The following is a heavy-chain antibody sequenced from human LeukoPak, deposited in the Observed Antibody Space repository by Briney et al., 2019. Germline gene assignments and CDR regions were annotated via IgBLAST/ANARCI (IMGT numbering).Heavy chain of an antibody. CDR3: ARGERAMATRKAGFDY. J-gene: IGHJ4*02. Sequence: GESLKISCTASGYDFANSWIGWVRQMPGKGLEWMGIIYPRDSDTIYSPSFQGQVTISADKSIRTAYLQRSSLTASDTAIYYCARGERAMATRKAGFDYWGQETLVTVSS. V-gene: IGHV5-51*01. D-gene: IGHD5-24*01. CDR1: GYDFANSW. CDR2: IYPRDSDT.